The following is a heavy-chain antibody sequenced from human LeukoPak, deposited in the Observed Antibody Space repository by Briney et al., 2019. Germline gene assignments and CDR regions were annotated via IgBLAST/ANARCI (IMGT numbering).Heavy chain of an antibody. Sequence: PSETLSLTCAVSGGSISSGGYSWSWIRQPPGKGLEWIGYIYHSGSTYYNPSLKSRVTISVDRSKNQFSLKLSSVTAADTAVYYCAGGVARDAFDIWGQGTMVTVSS. CDR1: GGSISSGGYS. J-gene: IGHJ3*02. CDR3: AGGVARDAFDI. D-gene: IGHD5-12*01. V-gene: IGHV4-30-2*01. CDR2: IYHSGST.